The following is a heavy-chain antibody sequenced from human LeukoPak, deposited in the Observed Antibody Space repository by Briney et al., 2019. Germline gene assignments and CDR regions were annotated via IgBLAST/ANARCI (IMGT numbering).Heavy chain of an antibody. Sequence: ASVKVSCKASGYTFTNYDINWVRQATGQGLEWMGWVNPDGGNTGYAQKFQGRVTMTRNTSISTAYMELSSLRTEDTAMYYCARADYDFVWGSYRLPDPWGQGTLVTVSS. D-gene: IGHD3-16*02. CDR1: GYTFTNYD. V-gene: IGHV1-8*01. CDR3: ARADYDFVWGSYRLPDP. J-gene: IGHJ5*02. CDR2: VNPDGGNT.